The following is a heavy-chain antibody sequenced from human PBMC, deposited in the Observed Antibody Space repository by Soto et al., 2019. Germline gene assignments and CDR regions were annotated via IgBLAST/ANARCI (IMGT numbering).Heavy chain of an antibody. V-gene: IGHV4-59*08. CDR2: IYYSGST. CDR3: ARRWGAAVDY. D-gene: IGHD1-26*01. CDR1: GGSISSYY. Sequence: QVQLQESGPGLVKPSETLSLTCTVSGGSISSYYWSWIRQPPGKGLEWIGYIYYSGSTNYNPSRKSRVTISVDTSKNQFSLKLSSVTAADTAVYYCARRWGAAVDYWGQGTLVTVSS. J-gene: IGHJ4*02.